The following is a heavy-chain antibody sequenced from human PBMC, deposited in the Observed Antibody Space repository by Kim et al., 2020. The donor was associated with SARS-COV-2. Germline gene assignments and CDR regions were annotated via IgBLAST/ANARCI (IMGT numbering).Heavy chain of an antibody. V-gene: IGHV1-18*04. J-gene: IGHJ5*02. Sequence: ASVKVSCKASGYSFTTYGISWVRQAPGQGLEWMGWVSTYDGGTNYAQNFQGRVTMTADTSTNTAYMDLGSLRSDDTAVYYCARDWFPWGNLDCFDPWCQGTLVSVSS. CDR1: GYSFTTYG. CDR2: VSTYDGGT. D-gene: IGHD3-16*01. CDR3: ARDWFPWGNLDCFDP.